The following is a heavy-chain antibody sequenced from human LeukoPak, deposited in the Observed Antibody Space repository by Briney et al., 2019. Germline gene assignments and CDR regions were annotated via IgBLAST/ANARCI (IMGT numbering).Heavy chain of an antibody. D-gene: IGHD3-22*01. J-gene: IGHJ3*02. CDR3: ARHPLYYYDSSGYPNAFDI. CDR2: IYHSGST. V-gene: IGHV4-38-2*01. Sequence: SETLSLTCAVSGYSISSGYYWGWIRQPPGKGLEWIGSIYHSGSTYYNPSLKSRVTISVDTSKNQFSLKLSSVTAADTAVYYCARHPLYYYDSSGYPNAFDIWGQGTMVTASS. CDR1: GYSISSGYY.